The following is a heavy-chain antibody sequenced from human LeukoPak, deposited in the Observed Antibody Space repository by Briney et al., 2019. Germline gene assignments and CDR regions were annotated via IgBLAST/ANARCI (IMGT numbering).Heavy chain of an antibody. CDR2: ISAYNGNT. D-gene: IGHD3-10*01. Sequence: ASVKVSCKASGYTFTSYGISWVRQAPGQGLEWMGWISAYNGNTNYAQKFQGRVTITADESTSTAYMELSSLRSEDTAVYCCARGSTGSNYGSGSYAYHMDVWGKGTTVTISS. CDR1: GYTFTSYG. V-gene: IGHV1-18*01. J-gene: IGHJ6*03. CDR3: ARGSTGSNYGSGSYAYHMDV.